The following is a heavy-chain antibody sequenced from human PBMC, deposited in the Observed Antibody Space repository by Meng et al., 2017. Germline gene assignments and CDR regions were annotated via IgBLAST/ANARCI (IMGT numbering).Heavy chain of an antibody. J-gene: IGHJ4*02. V-gene: IGHV4/OR15-8*02. CDR2: IYHGGNT. Sequence: QLQEAGPGLLKPSGTLSLTCVVSGGSISSVDWWSWVRQPPGKGLEWIGEIYHGGNTNYNPSLKSRVTISIDKSKNQFSLKLSSVTAADTAVYYCASWIYSCGWQWGQGTLVTVSS. CDR1: GGSISSVDW. CDR3: ASWIYSCGWQ. D-gene: IGHD6-19*01.